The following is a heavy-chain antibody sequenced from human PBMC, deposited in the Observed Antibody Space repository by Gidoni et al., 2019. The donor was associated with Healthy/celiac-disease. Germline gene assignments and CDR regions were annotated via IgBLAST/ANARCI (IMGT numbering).Heavy chain of an antibody. D-gene: IGHD3-9*01. J-gene: IGHJ3*02. CDR3: ARDYDILTGPGAFDI. V-gene: IGHV1-46*01. CDR2: INPSGGST. Sequence: QVQLVQSGAEVKKPGASVKVSCKASGYTFTSYYMHWVRQAPGQGLEWMGIINPSGGSTSYAQKFQGRVTMTRDTSTSTVYMELSSLRSEDTAVYYCARDYDILTGPGAFDIWGQGTMVTVSS. CDR1: GYTFTSYY.